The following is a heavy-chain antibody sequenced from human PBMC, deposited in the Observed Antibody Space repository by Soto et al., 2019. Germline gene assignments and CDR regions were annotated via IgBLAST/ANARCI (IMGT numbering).Heavy chain of an antibody. J-gene: IGHJ5*01. D-gene: IGHD3-10*01. CDR2: VFYTGRT. CDR3: ARGDDFGGLKHDWFDS. CDR1: GGSLINYY. Sequence: QVQLQESGPGLLKPSETLSLTCTVSGGSLINYYWTWIRQPPGKGLEWIGNVFYTGRTEYNPSLPSRVAMSVDTSRNQFSLRLPAVTAADTAVYYCARGDDFGGLKHDWFDSCGPGTLVTVSS. V-gene: IGHV4-59*01.